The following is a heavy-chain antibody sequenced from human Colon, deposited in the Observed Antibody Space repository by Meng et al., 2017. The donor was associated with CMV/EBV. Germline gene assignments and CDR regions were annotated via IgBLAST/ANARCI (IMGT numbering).Heavy chain of an antibody. CDR3: AHKSLPAAFFDY. CDR2: IYWDDDK. Sequence: QTPFKESVPTLVKPTQTLTLTCTFSGFSLKTYEVGVGWFRQPPGKAPEWLALIYWDDDKRYRSSLGNRLTLTHDASKNQVVLTMTDMDPVDTATYYCAHKSLPAAFFDYWSQGTLVTVSS. CDR1: GFSLKTYEVG. J-gene: IGHJ4*02. V-gene: IGHV2-5*02. D-gene: IGHD2-2*01.